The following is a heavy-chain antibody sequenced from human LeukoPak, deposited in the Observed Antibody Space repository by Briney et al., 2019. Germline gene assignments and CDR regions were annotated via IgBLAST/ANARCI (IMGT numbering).Heavy chain of an antibody. D-gene: IGHD3-9*01. CDR3: ARSPRYYDILTALGYYYYGMDV. CDR2: INHSGST. V-gene: IGHV4-34*01. J-gene: IGHJ6*04. Sequence: NPSETLSLTCAVYGGSFSGYYWSWIRQPPGKGLEWIGEINHSGSTNYNPSLKSRVTISVDTSKNQFSLKLSSVTAADTAVYYCARSPRYYDILTALGYYYYGMDVWGKGTTVTVSP. CDR1: GGSFSGYY.